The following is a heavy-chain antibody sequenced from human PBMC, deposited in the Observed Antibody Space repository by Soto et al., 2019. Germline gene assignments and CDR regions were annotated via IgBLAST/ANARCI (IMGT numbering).Heavy chain of an antibody. Sequence: PSETLSLTCTVSGGSISSGDYYWSWIRQPPGKGLEWIGYIYYSGSTYYNPSLKSRVTISVDTSKNQFSLKLSSVTAADTAVYYCARDACSGGSCYSVVYYYYGMDVWGQGTTVTVSS. D-gene: IGHD2-15*01. CDR3: ARDACSGGSCYSVVYYYYGMDV. J-gene: IGHJ6*02. CDR2: IYYSGST. CDR1: GGSISSGDYY. V-gene: IGHV4-30-4*01.